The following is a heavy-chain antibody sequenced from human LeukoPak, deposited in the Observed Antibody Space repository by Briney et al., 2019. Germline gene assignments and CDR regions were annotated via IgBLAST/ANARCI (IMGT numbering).Heavy chain of an antibody. D-gene: IGHD1-26*01. V-gene: IGHV4-39*01. CDR3: SSTAPSTTHLPDY. J-gene: IGHJ4*02. CDR1: GGSITTTSYY. Sequence: SETLSLTCTVSGGSITTTSYYWVWIRQPPGKGLERIGSVYYNGSTYYSPSLKSRVSTSVDTSKKRFFLKVTSVTAADTAVYYCSSTAPSTTHLPDYWGQGTLVTVSS. CDR2: VYYNGST.